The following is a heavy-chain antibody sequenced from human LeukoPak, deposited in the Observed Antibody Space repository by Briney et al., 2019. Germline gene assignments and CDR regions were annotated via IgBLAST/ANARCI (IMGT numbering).Heavy chain of an antibody. D-gene: IGHD6-13*01. V-gene: IGHV4-4*07. CDR3: ARDVRIAAAGQNNWFDP. Sequence: SETLSLTCTVSGGSISSYYWSWIRQPAGKGLEWIGRIYTSGSTNYNPSLKSRVTMSVDTSKNQFSLKLSSVTAADTAVYYCARDVRIAAAGQNNWFDPWGQGTLVTVSS. CDR1: GGSISSYY. J-gene: IGHJ5*02. CDR2: IYTSGST.